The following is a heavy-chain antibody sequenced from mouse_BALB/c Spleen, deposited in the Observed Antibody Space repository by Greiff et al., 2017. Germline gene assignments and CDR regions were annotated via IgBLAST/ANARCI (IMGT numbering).Heavy chain of an antibody. J-gene: IGHJ4*01. CDR3: ARDPGYDAYYAMDY. CDR1: GFSLTGYG. CDR2: IWGDGST. Sequence: VHLVESGPGLVAPSQSLSLTCTASGFSLTGYGVNWVRQPPGKGLEWLGMIWGDGSTDYNSALKSRLSISKDNTKSQVFLKMNSLQTDDTARYYCARDPGYDAYYAMDYWGQGTSVTVSS. V-gene: IGHV2-6-7*01. D-gene: IGHD2-2*01.